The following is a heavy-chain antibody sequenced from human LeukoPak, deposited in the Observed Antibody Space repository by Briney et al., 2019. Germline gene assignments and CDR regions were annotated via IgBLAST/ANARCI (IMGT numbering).Heavy chain of an antibody. D-gene: IGHD6-19*01. CDR1: GGSFSGYY. CDR3: ARGFPRIAVDY. Sequence: PSETLSLTCAVYGGSFSGYYWSWIRQPPGKGLEWIGEINHSGSTNYNPSLKSRVTISADASKNQFSLKLSSVTAADTAVYYCARGFPRIAVDYWGQGTLVTVSS. CDR2: INHSGST. J-gene: IGHJ4*02. V-gene: IGHV4-34*01.